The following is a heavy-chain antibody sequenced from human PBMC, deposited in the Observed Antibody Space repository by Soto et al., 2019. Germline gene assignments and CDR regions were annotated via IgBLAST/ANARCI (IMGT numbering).Heavy chain of an antibody. D-gene: IGHD5-12*01. CDR2: IYYSGST. Sequence: PSETLSLTCTVSVCSVSIISYYWGWIRQPPGKGLEWIGSIYYSGSTYYNPSLKSRVTISVDTSKNQFSLKLSSVTAADTAVYYCARPPWVATFDAFDIWGQGTMVTVSS. CDR1: VCSVSIISYY. CDR3: ARPPWVATFDAFDI. J-gene: IGHJ3*02. V-gene: IGHV4-39*01.